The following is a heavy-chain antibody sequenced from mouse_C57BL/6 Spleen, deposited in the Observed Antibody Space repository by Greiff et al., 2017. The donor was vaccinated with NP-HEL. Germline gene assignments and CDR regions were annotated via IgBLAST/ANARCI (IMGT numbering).Heavy chain of an antibody. V-gene: IGHV1-26*01. CDR3: ARRHDYDWYFDV. Sequence: EVQLQQSGPELVKPGASVKISCKASGYTFTDYYMNWVKQSHGKSLEWIGDINPNNGGTSYNQKFKGKATLTVDKSSSTAYMELRSLTSEDSAVYYCARRHDYDWYFDVWGTGTTVTVSS. J-gene: IGHJ1*03. CDR1: GYTFTDYY. CDR2: INPNNGGT. D-gene: IGHD2-4*01.